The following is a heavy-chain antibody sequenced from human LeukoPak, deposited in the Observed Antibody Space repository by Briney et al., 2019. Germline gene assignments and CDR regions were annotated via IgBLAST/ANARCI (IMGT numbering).Heavy chain of an antibody. J-gene: IGHJ4*02. CDR1: GGSISSGGYY. D-gene: IGHD2-15*01. CDR2: IYYSGST. Sequence: SETPSLTCTVSGGSISSGGYYWSWIRQHPGKGLEWIGYIYYSGSTYYNPSLKSRVTISVDTSKNQFSLKLSSVTAADTAVYYCSSGLVVVAAIPFDYWGQGTLVTLSS. CDR3: SSGLVVVAAIPFDY. V-gene: IGHV4-31*03.